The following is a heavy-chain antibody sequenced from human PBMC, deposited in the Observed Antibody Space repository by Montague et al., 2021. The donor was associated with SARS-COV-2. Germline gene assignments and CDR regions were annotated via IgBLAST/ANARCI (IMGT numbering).Heavy chain of an antibody. V-gene: IGHV4-59*01. CDR2: IYYSGST. CDR3: ARIRAIKYDAFDI. Sequence: SETLSLTCSVSGGSITGYYWGWIRQPPGKGLEWIGYIYYSGSTKYNPSLKSRVTISLDTPKNQFSLMLTSVTAADTAVYYCARIRAIKYDAFDIWGQGTVVAVSS. CDR1: GGSITGYY. J-gene: IGHJ3*02. D-gene: IGHD2-2*01.